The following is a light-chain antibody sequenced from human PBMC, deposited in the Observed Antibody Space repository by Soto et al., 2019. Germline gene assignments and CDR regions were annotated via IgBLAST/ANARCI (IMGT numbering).Light chain of an antibody. CDR3: SSYAGTNNVI. V-gene: IGLV2-8*01. J-gene: IGLJ2*01. CDR2: EVS. Sequence: QSALTQPPSASGSPGQSVTISCTGTSNDVGGYNFVSWYQQHPGKAPKLMISEVSKRPSGVPPRFSGSKSGNTASLTVSGLQAEDEADYYCSSYAGTNNVIFGGGTKVTVL. CDR1: SNDVGGYNF.